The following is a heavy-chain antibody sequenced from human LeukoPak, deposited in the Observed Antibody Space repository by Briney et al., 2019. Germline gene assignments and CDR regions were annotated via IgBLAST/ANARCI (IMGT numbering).Heavy chain of an antibody. J-gene: IGHJ4*02. CDR3: ARDRSGSYYPFDS. V-gene: IGHV1-18*01. D-gene: IGHD1-26*01. CDR1: GYTFTSYG. Sequence: SVKVSCKASGYTFTSYGICWVRQAPGQGLEWMGWINAYNSNTTFVQKLQVRVTMTTDTSTPTTYMPLRSPISDAPARYYFARDRSGSYYPFDSWGQGTLVTVSS. CDR2: INAYNSNT.